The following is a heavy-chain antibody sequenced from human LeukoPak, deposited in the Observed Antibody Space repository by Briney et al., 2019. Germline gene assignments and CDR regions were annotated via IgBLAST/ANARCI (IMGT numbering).Heavy chain of an antibody. CDR3: AKDHGGTYDFWSGYTLYFDY. CDR1: GFTFSSYP. D-gene: IGHD3-3*01. CDR2: ISGSGGST. Sequence: GGSLRLSCAASGFTFSSYPMSWVRQAPGKGLEWVSAISGSGGSTYYADSVKGRFTISRDNSKNTLYLQMNSLRAEDTAVYYCAKDHGGTYDFWSGYTLYFDYWGQGTLVTVSS. V-gene: IGHV3-23*01. J-gene: IGHJ4*02.